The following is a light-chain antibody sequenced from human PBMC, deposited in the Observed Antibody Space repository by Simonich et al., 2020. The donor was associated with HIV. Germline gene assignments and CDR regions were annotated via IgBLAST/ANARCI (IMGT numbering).Light chain of an antibody. CDR1: QSISTW. J-gene: IGKJ1*01. CDR2: KAS. Sequence: DIPMTQSPSTLSAFVGDRVTITCRASQSISTWLAWDQQKPGKAPKLLIYKASSLEGGVPSRFSGSGSGTDFTLTISSLQPDDFATYYCQQYNSYPWTFGQGTKVEFK. V-gene: IGKV1-5*03. CDR3: QQYNSYPWT.